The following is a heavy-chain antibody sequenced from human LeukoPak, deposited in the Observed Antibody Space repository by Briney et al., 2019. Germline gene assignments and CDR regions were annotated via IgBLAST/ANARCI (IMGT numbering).Heavy chain of an antibody. Sequence: GGSLRLSCAASGFTFSNYWMSWVRQAPGKGLEWVANIKQDGSEKYYVDSVKGRFTISRDNAKNSLYLQMNSLRAEDTAVYYCARDHLVGMPYSWSQGPLVTVSS. CDR2: IKQDGSEK. J-gene: IGHJ4*02. CDR1: GFTFSNYW. V-gene: IGHV3-7*01. CDR3: ARDHLVGMPYS. D-gene: IGHD1-26*01.